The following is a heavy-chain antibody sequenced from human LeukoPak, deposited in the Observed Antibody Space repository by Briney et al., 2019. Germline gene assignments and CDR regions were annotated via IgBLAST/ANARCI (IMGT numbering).Heavy chain of an antibody. CDR2: ISAYNGNT. CDR3: ARVRILTGDHLDFDY. V-gene: IGHV1-18*01. J-gene: IGHJ4*02. CDR1: GYTFTSYG. Sequence: ASVNVSCKASGYTFTSYGISWVRQAPGQGLEWMGWISAYNGNTNYAQKLQGRVTMTTDTSTSTAYMELRSLRSDDTAVYYCARVRILTGDHLDFDYWGQGTLVTVSS. D-gene: IGHD7-27*01.